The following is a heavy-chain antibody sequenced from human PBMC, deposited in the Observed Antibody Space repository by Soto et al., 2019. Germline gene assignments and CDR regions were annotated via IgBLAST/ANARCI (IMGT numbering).Heavy chain of an antibody. V-gene: IGHV1-3*01. CDR2: INAGNGNT. J-gene: IGHJ6*03. CDR3: ARVDREWLFSPSYYYYMDV. CDR1: GDTFTSYA. Sequence: ASVKVSCKACGDTFTSYAMHWVRQAPGQRLEWMGWINAGNGNTKYSQKFQGRVTITRDTSASTAYMELSSLRSEDTAVYYCARVDREWLFSPSYYYYMDVWGKGTTVTVSS. D-gene: IGHD3-3*01.